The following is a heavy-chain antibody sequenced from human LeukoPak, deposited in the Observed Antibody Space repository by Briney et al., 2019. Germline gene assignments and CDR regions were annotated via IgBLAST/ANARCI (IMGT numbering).Heavy chain of an antibody. D-gene: IGHD3-9*01. CDR2: ISYDGSNK. Sequence: GGSLRLSCAASGFTFSSYAMHWVRQAPGKGLEWVAVISYDGSNKYYAGSVKGRFPISRDNSKNTLYLQMNSLRAEDTAVYYCARDGDILTGYGYFDYWGQGTLVTVSS. CDR3: ARDGDILTGYGYFDY. J-gene: IGHJ4*02. V-gene: IGHV3-30*04. CDR1: GFTFSSYA.